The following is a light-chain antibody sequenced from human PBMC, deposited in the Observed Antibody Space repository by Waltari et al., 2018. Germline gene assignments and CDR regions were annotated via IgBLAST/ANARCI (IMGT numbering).Light chain of an antibody. Sequence: QSALTQPASVSGSPGQSITISCTATSSDVGGYKYASWYQQHPGKAPKLMISEVSNRPSGVSNRYSWLKSGNTASLTISGLQTEDEADYYCSSYTDSSTLVFCGGTKLTVL. J-gene: IGLJ3*02. CDR2: EVS. CDR1: SSDVGGYKY. CDR3: SSYTDSSTLV. V-gene: IGLV2-14*01.